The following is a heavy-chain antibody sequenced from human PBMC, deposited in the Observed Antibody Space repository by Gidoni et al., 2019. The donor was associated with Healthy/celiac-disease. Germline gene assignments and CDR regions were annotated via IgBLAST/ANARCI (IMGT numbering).Heavy chain of an antibody. CDR1: GGPFSSYA. D-gene: IGHD3-10*01. V-gene: IGHV1-69*06. J-gene: IGHJ3*02. CDR2: IIPIFGTA. Sequence: QVQLVQSGAAVKKPGSSVKVSCKASGGPFSSYAISWVRQAPGQGLEWMGGIIPIFGTANYAQKFQGRVTITADKSTSTAYMELSSLRSEDTAVYYCARYYYGSGPDAFDIWGQGTMVTVSS. CDR3: ARYYYGSGPDAFDI.